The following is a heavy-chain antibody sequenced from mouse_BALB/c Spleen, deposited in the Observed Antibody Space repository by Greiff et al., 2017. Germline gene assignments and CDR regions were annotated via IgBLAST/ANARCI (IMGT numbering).Heavy chain of an antibody. Sequence: DVKLQESGPGLVKPSQSLSLTCTVTGYSITSDYAWNWIRQFPGNKLEWMGYISYSGSTSYNPSLKSRISITRDTSKNQFFLQLNSVTTEDTATYYCARSTGTLDYWGQGTTLTVSS. J-gene: IGHJ2*01. CDR1: GYSITSDYA. CDR2: ISYSGST. D-gene: IGHD4-1*01. V-gene: IGHV3-2*02. CDR3: ARSTGTLDY.